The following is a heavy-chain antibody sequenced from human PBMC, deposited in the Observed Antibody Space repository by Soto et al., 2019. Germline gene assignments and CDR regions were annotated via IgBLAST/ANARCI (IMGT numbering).Heavy chain of an antibody. CDR2: ISTSGSTK. CDR3: ARRRGGVDYYGMDV. J-gene: IGHJ6*02. D-gene: IGHD3-10*01. V-gene: IGHV3-11*01. Sequence: QVQQVESGGGLVKPGGSLRLSCAASGFIFSDHYMSWIRQAPGKGLEWVSYISTSGSTKYYADSVKGRFTISRDNAKNSLYLQMNSLRAEDTAVYYCARRRGGVDYYGMDVWGQGTTVTVSS. CDR1: GFIFSDHY.